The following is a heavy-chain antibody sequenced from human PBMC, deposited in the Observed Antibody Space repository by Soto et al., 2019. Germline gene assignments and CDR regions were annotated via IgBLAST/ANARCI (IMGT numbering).Heavy chain of an antibody. CDR3: VRDLSYDSSG. Sequence: EVQLVESGGGLVKPGGSPRLSCAASGFMFSSYSMNWVRQAPGKGLEWVSFISSSSSSIKYADSVKGRFTISRDNAKNSLYLQMNSLRAEDTAVYYCVRDLSYDSSGWGQGTLVTVSS. V-gene: IGHV3-21*01. J-gene: IGHJ4*02. D-gene: IGHD3-22*01. CDR2: ISSSSSSI. CDR1: GFMFSSYS.